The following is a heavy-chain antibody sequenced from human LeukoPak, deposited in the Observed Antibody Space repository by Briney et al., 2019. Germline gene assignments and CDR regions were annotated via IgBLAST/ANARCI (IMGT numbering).Heavy chain of an antibody. V-gene: IGHV3-30-3*01. CDR1: GFTFSSYA. D-gene: IGHD6-13*01. CDR2: ISYDGSNK. Sequence: GESLRLSCAASGFTFSSYAMHWVRQAPGKGLEWVAVISYDGSNKYYADSVKGRFTISRDNSKNTLYLQMNSLRVEDTAVYYCARPMPLSTGDQAASNAFDIWGQGTMVTVSS. CDR3: ARPMPLSTGDQAASNAFDI. J-gene: IGHJ3*02.